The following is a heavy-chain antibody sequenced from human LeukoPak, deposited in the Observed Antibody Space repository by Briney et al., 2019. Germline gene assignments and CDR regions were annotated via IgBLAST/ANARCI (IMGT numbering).Heavy chain of an antibody. CDR2: MNPNSGNT. J-gene: IGHJ6*02. V-gene: IGHV1-8*01. CDR1: GYTFTRDG. D-gene: IGHD1-26*01. Sequence: GASVKVSCKASGYTFTRDGISWVRQATGQGLEWMGWMNPNSGNTGYAQKFQGRVTMTRNTSISTAYMELSSLRSEDTAVYYCARVNSFLRSYSSKSLYYYYGMDVWGQGTTVTVSS. CDR3: ARVNSFLRSYSSKSLYYYYGMDV.